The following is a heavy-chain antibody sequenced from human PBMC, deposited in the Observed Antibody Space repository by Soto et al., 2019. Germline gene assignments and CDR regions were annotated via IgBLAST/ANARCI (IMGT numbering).Heavy chain of an antibody. J-gene: IGHJ3*02. Sequence: EVQLLESGGGLVQPGGSLRLSCAASGFTFSSYAMSWVRQAPGKGLEWVSAISGSGGSTYYADSVKGRFTISRDNSKNTRYLQMNSLRAEDTAVYYCAKDHPYDILTGYWGDAFDIWGQGTMVTVSS. D-gene: IGHD3-9*01. V-gene: IGHV3-23*01. CDR1: GFTFSSYA. CDR3: AKDHPYDILTGYWGDAFDI. CDR2: ISGSGGST.